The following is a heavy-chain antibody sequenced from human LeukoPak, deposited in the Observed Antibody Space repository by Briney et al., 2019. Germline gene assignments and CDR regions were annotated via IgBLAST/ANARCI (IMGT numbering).Heavy chain of an antibody. D-gene: IGHD3-16*01. V-gene: IGHV4-39*07. CDR1: GGSISSSSYY. CDR2: IYYSGST. CDR3: ARELNYALYYMNV. J-gene: IGHJ6*03. Sequence: SETLSLTCTVSGGSISSSSYYWGWIRQPPGKGLEWIGSIYYSGSTYYNPSLKSRVTISVDTSKNQFSLKLSSVTAADTAVYYCARELNYALYYMNVWGKGTTVTVSS.